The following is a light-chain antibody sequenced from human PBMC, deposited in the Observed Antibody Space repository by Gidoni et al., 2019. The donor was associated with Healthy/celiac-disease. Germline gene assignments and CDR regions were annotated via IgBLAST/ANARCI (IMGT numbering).Light chain of an antibody. CDR1: QSISSY. CDR3: QQSYSTPRT. J-gene: IGKJ1*01. Sequence: DIQMTQSPSSRSASVGDRVTITCRASQSISSYLNWYQQKPGKAPKLLISAASSLQSGVPSRFSGSGSGTDFTLTISSLQPEDFATYYCQQSYSTPRTFGQGTKVEIK. V-gene: IGKV1-39*01. CDR2: AAS.